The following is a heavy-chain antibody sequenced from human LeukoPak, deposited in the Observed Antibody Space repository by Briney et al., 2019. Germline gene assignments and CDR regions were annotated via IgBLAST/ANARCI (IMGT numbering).Heavy chain of an antibody. CDR1: GYSISSGYY. V-gene: IGHV4-38-2*01. CDR2: IYHSGST. Sequence: SETLSLTCAVSGYSISSGYYWGWIRQPPGKGLDWIESIYHSGSTYYKPSLKRRVTISVETSKNQFSLKLSSVTAADTAVYYCARDSYRGGDCAARAVDYWGQGTLVTVSS. D-gene: IGHD2-21*02. CDR3: ARDSYRGGDCAARAVDY. J-gene: IGHJ4*02.